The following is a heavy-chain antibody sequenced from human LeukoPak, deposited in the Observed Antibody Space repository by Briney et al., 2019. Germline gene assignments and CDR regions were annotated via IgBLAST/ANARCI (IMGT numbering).Heavy chain of an antibody. J-gene: IGHJ4*02. CDR3: ARDSGYSTSTTYY. CDR2: TSSDGSGT. Sequence: GGSLRLSCAASGFTFSSSWMHWVRQAPGKGLVWVSRTSSDGSGTSYADSVKGRFTISRDNAKNMLYLQMNSLRAEDTAVYYCARDSGYSTSTTYYWGQGTLVTVSS. CDR1: GFTFSSSW. V-gene: IGHV3-74*01. D-gene: IGHD6-13*01.